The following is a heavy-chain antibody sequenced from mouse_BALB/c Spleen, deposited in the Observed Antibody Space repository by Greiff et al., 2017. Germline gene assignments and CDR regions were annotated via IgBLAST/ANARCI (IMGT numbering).Heavy chain of an antibody. J-gene: IGHJ4*01. Sequence: EVQLVESGGGLVKPGGSLKLSCAASGFTFSSYAMSWVRRTPEKRLEWVATIGSGGSYTYYPDTVKGRFTISRDNAKNTLYLQMSSLKSEDTAMYYCARRYGNYPCAMDDWGQGTSVTVSS. CDR2: IGSGGSYT. CDR3: ARRYGNYPCAMDD. V-gene: IGHV5-9-3*01. D-gene: IGHD2-10*02. CDR1: GFTFSSYA.